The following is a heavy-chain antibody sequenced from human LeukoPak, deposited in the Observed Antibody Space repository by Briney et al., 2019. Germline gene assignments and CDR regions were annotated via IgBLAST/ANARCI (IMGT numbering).Heavy chain of an antibody. Sequence: GGSLRLSCAASGFTFDDHGMSWVRQAPGKGLEWVSGISGSGGNTYYADSVKGRFTISRDNSKNTLYLQMNSLRAEDTAVYYCAKHRAAVVTDFDYWGQGTLVTVSS. V-gene: IGHV3-23*01. J-gene: IGHJ4*02. CDR2: ISGSGGNT. D-gene: IGHD4-23*01. CDR1: GFTFDDHG. CDR3: AKHRAAVVTDFDY.